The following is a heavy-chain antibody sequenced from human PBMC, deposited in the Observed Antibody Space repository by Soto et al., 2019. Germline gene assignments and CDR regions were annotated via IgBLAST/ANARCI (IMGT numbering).Heavy chain of an antibody. CDR3: ARDRRSQWLSYGMDV. D-gene: IGHD6-19*01. V-gene: IGHV4-4*02. J-gene: IGHJ6*02. CDR2: IYHSGSN. CDR1: GGSISSSNW. Sequence: SETLPLTRAVCGGSISSSNWWGWVRQPPGKGLEWIGEIYHSGSNNYNPSLKSRVTISVDKSKNQFSLKLSYVTAADTAVYYCARDRRSQWLSYGMDVWGQGTTVTVSS.